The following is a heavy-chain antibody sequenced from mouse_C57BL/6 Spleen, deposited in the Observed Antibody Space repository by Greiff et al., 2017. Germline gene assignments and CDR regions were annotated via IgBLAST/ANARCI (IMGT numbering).Heavy chain of an antibody. V-gene: IGHV5-9-1*02. CDR2: ISSGGDYI. CDR3: TRSYYGPNWYFDV. J-gene: IGHJ1*03. Sequence: EVTLVESGEGLVKPGGSLKLSCAASGFTFSSYAMSWVRQTPEKRLEWVAYISSGGDYIYYADTVKGRFTISRDNARNTLYLQMSSLKSEDTAMYYFTRSYYGPNWYFDVWGTGTTVTVSS. D-gene: IGHD1-1*01. CDR1: GFTFSSYA.